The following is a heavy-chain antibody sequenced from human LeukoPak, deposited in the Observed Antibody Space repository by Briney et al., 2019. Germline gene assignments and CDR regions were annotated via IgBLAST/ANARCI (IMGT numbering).Heavy chain of an antibody. CDR2: IYYSGST. V-gene: IGHV4-59*01. CDR1: GGSISSYY. J-gene: IGHJ4*02. Sequence: SETLSLTCTVSGGSISSYYWSWIRQPPGKGLEWIGYIYYSGSTNYNPSLKSRVTISVDTSKNQFSLKLSSVTAADTAVYYCARGRDPGAPFDYWGQGTLVTVSS. D-gene: IGHD3-10*01. CDR3: ARGRDPGAPFDY.